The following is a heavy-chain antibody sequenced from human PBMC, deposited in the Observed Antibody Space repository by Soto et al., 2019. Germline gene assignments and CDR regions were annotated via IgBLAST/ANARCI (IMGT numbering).Heavy chain of an antibody. CDR3: ARGGRILTGYFTLFFDY. CDR2: INPNSGGT. CDR1: GYTFTGYY. V-gene: IGHV1-2*04. J-gene: IGHJ4*02. Sequence: QVQLVQSGAEVKKPGASVKVSCKASGYTFTGYYMHWVRQAPGQGLEWMGWINPNSGGTNYAQKFQGWVTMTRDTSISTAYMELSRLRSDDTAMYYCARGGRILTGYFTLFFDYWGQGTLVTVSS. D-gene: IGHD3-9*01.